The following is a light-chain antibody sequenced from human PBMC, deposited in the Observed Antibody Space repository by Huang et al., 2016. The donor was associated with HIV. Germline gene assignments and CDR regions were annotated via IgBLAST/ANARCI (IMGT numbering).Light chain of an antibody. V-gene: IGKV1-9*01. CDR1: QDIGTS. CDR2: AAS. CDR3: QQLSLYPVT. Sequence: IQLTQSPSSLSASVGDMFVITCRASQDIGTSLAWYQVNPGKAPTLLVFAASSLPSGVPSRFSGDGGGAEFTLTIWNLQPEDFATYYCQQLSLYPVTFGGGSRVE. J-gene: IGKJ4*01.